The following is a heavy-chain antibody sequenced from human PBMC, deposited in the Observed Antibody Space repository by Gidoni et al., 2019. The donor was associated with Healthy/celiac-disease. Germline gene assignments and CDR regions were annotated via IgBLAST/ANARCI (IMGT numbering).Heavy chain of an antibody. CDR3: ARPYYYDSKGGYYFDY. CDR2: IYPGDSDT. CDR1: GYSFTSYW. Sequence: EVQLVQSGAEVKKPGESLKISCKGSGYSFTSYWIGWVRQMPGKGLEWMGIIYPGDSDTRYSPSFQGQVTISADKSISTAYLQWSSLKASDTAMYYCARPYYYDSKGGYYFDYWGQGTLVTVSS. J-gene: IGHJ4*02. D-gene: IGHD3-22*01. V-gene: IGHV5-51*01.